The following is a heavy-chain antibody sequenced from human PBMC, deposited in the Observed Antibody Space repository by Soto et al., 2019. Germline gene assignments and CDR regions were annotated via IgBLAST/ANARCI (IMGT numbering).Heavy chain of an antibody. V-gene: IGHV4-39*01. D-gene: IGHD3-10*01. Sequence: PSETLALTFTISDTSISSSDYYWGCIRQPPGKGLEWVGSISYTGTTYYNPSLKSRVTIFVDTSKNQFSLKLSSLTAADTAVYYCARPLSPLRHAAFDIWGQGKMVTVS. CDR2: ISYTGTT. CDR1: DTSISSSDYY. CDR3: ARPLSPLRHAAFDI. J-gene: IGHJ3*02.